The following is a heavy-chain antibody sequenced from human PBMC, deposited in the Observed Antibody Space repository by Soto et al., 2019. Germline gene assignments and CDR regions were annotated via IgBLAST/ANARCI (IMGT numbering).Heavy chain of an antibody. CDR1: GGSISSYY. V-gene: IGHV4-59*08. Sequence: QVQLQESGPGLVKPSETLSLTCTVSGGSISSYYWSWIRQPPGKGLEWIGYIYYSGSTNYNPSLTSRVTISVDTSKNQFSLKLSSVTAADTAVYYCARQGPSTVTEFDPWGQGTLVTVSS. CDR2: IYYSGST. CDR3: ARQGPSTVTEFDP. D-gene: IGHD4-17*01. J-gene: IGHJ5*02.